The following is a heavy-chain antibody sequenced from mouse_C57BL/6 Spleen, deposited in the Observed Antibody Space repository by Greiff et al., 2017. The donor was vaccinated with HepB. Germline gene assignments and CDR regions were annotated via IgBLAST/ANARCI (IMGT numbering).Heavy chain of an antibody. CDR1: GFTFSDYY. CDR2: INYDGSST. J-gene: IGHJ4*01. V-gene: IGHV5-16*01. CDR3: ARVPYYYGSSLYAMDY. Sequence: EVKLVESEGGLVQPGSSMKLSCTASGFTFSDYYMAWVRQVPEKGLEWVANINYDGSSTYYLDSLKSRFIISRDNAKNILYLQMSSLKSEDTATYYCARVPYYYGSSLYAMDYWGQGTSVTVSS. D-gene: IGHD1-1*01.